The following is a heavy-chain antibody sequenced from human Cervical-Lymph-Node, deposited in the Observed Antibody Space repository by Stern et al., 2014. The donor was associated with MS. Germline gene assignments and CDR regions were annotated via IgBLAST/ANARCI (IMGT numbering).Heavy chain of an antibody. D-gene: IGHD6-13*01. J-gene: IGHJ5*02. CDR2: IYHSGST. CDR3: AREEQQLVHGNWFDP. V-gene: IGHV4-38-2*02. Sequence: QVQLQESGPGLVKPSETLSLTCTVSGYSISSGYYWGWIRQPPGKGLEWIGTIYHSGSTYYNPSLKSRVTLSVETSQNQFSLKLSSVTAADTAVYYCAREEQQLVHGNWFDPWGKGTLVTVSS. CDR1: GYSISSGYY.